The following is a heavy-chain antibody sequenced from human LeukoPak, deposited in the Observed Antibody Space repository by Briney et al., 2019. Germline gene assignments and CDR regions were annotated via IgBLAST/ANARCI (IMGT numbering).Heavy chain of an antibody. CDR1: GGSLNNYY. CDR3: ASQTTVTTAGAFDI. J-gene: IGHJ3*02. CDR2: IEPSGTN. V-gene: IGHV4-4*07. D-gene: IGHD4-17*01. Sequence: PSETLSLTCTVSGGSLNNYYWTWIRQPAGKGLEWIGRIEPSGTNDHNPSLKSRVTMSINMSKNQFSLKLSSVTAADTAVYYCASQTTVTTAGAFDIWGQGTMVTVSS.